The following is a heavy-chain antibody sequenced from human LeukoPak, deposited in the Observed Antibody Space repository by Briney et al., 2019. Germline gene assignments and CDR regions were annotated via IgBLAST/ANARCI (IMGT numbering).Heavy chain of an antibody. Sequence: GASVKVSCKASGYTFTGYFVHWVRQAPGQGLEWMGWINPNSGGTNYAQKFQGRVTMTRDTSISTAYMDVRRMRYDDTAVYYCARWGGVQFDPWGQGTLVTVSS. D-gene: IGHD2-8*01. CDR2: INPNSGGT. J-gene: IGHJ5*02. V-gene: IGHV1-2*02. CDR3: ARWGGVQFDP. CDR1: GYTFTGYF.